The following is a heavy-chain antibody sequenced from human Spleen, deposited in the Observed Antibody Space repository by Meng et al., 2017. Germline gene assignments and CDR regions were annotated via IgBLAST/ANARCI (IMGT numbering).Heavy chain of an antibody. CDR1: GRALSDYY. V-gene: IGHV4-34*05. CDR3: ARGPTTRAHDLDY. CDR2: INYSGST. J-gene: IGHJ4*02. Sequence: LLKPSQPLSLPRVVSGRALSDYYCESIRQPLGKGLEWIGEINYSGSTNCYPSLENRSTISVDTSQTNLSLKLSSVTAADSAVYFCARGPTTRAHDLDYWGQGTLVTVSS. D-gene: IGHD4-11*01.